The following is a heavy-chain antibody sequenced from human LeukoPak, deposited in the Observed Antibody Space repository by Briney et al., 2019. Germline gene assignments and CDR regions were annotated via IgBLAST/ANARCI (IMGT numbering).Heavy chain of an antibody. J-gene: IGHJ4*02. CDR3: AKIWFGEATPVDY. CDR2: LRGNGGST. Sequence: GGCLRLSCAAPGFTPSGYAMRWVPQAPGKGLEWVSTLRGNGGSTYYAESVRGRVSISRDTSQSTLYIQMYTLRAEDTAVYYCAKIWFGEATPVDYWGQGTLVTVSS. V-gene: IGHV3-23*01. CDR1: GFTPSGYA. D-gene: IGHD3-10*01.